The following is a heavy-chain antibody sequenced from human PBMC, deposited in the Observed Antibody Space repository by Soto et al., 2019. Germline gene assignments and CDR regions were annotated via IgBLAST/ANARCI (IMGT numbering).Heavy chain of an antibody. Sequence: PGGSLRLSCTASGFTFGDYAMSWFRQAPGKGLEWVGFIRSKAYGGTTEYAASVKGRFTISRDDSKSIAYLQMNSLKTEDTAVYYCTTLLYSNYYYYGMDVWGQGTTVTVSS. D-gene: IGHD4-4*01. V-gene: IGHV3-49*03. CDR2: IRSKAYGGTT. CDR1: GFTFGDYA. J-gene: IGHJ6*02. CDR3: TTLLYSNYYYYGMDV.